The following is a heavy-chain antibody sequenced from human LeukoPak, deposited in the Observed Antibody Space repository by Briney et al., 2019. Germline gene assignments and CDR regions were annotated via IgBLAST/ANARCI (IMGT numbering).Heavy chain of an antibody. CDR2: SNGDGSST. CDR1: GFTFSIYW. V-gene: IGHV3-74*01. CDR3: AKVSVDIVVVPAGWFDP. D-gene: IGHD2-2*03. J-gene: IGHJ5*02. Sequence: GGSLRLSCAGSGFTFSIYWMHWVRQAPGKGLVWVSQSNGDGSSTNYADSVKGRFTISRDNSKNTLYLQMNSLRAEDTAVYYCAKVSVDIVVVPAGWFDPWGQGTLVTVSS.